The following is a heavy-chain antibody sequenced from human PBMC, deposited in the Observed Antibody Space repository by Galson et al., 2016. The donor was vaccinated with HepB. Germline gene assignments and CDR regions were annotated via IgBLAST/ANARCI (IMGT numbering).Heavy chain of an antibody. D-gene: IGHD2-15*01. CDR1: GDILSNNRAA. J-gene: IGHJ6*03. CDR2: TFRTATFNT. Sequence: SETLSLTCAVFGDILSNNRAAWNWVRQSPARGLEWLGATFRTATFNTDYALSVRSRITINPDTSRNQFSLQLDSVTPEDTGIYYCVRGVVPSTGKFYYYYHLDVWGTGTTVTVSS. CDR3: VRGVVPSTGKFYYYYHLDV. V-gene: IGHV6-1*01.